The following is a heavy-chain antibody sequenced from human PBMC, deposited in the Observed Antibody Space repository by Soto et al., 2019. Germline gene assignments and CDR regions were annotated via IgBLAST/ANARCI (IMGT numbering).Heavy chain of an antibody. D-gene: IGHD3-9*01. CDR2: IWYDGSNK. CDR1: GFTFSSYG. CDR3: ARDHLVDILTGYPDAFDI. Sequence: QVQLVESGGGVVQPGRSLRLSCAASGFTFSSYGMHWVRQAPGKGLEWVAVIWYDGSNKYYADSVKGRFTISRDNSKNTLYLQMNSLRAEDTAVYYSARDHLVDILTGYPDAFDIWGQGTMVTVSS. V-gene: IGHV3-33*01. J-gene: IGHJ3*02.